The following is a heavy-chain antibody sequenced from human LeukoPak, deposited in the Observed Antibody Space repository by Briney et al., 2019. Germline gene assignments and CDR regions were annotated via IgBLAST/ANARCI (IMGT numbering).Heavy chain of an antibody. Sequence: SETLSLTCAVYGGSFSGYYWSWIRQPAGKGLESIGHISTSGSTNYNPSLKSRVTMSVDTSKNQFSLKLSSVTAADTAVYYCARVRYSDSSVLTRKRSCYFDYWGQGTLVTVSS. J-gene: IGHJ4*02. CDR2: ISTSGST. CDR3: ARVRYSDSSVLTRKRSCYFDY. CDR1: GGSFSGYY. V-gene: IGHV4-59*10. D-gene: IGHD3-22*01.